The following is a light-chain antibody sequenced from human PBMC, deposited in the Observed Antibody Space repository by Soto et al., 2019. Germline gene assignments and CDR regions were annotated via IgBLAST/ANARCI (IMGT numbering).Light chain of an antibody. CDR3: QQYGTSRT. Sequence: EIVLTQSPGTLSLSPGERATLSCRASQSVSSNYLAWYQQKSGQAPRLLIYGISSRATGIPDRFSGSGSGTDFTLTISRLXPEXFAVYYCQQYGTSRTFGQGTKVEIK. CDR2: GIS. V-gene: IGKV3-20*01. CDR1: QSVSSNY. J-gene: IGKJ1*01.